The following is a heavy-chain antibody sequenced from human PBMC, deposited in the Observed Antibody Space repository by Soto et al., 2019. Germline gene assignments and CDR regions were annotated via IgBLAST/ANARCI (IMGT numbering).Heavy chain of an antibody. J-gene: IGHJ4*02. CDR1: GDSISTYY. CDR3: ARLQLVQKVIDY. CDR2: IFYSGGT. D-gene: IGHD1-1*01. Sequence: PSETLSLTCTVSGDSISTYYWSWIRQPPGKGLQWIGYIFYSGGTAYNPSLKCRVTISLDMSKKQISLKLSSVTTADTATYFCARLQLVQKVIDYWGQGTLVTVSS. V-gene: IGHV4-59*01.